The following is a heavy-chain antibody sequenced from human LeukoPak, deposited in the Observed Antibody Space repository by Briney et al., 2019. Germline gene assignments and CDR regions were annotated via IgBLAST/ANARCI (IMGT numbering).Heavy chain of an antibody. CDR1: GFTFTTYW. Sequence: GGSLRLSCVASGFTFTTYWMRWVRQPPGKGREWVAKIKNEGSEKYYVDSVKGRFTISRDNAKNSLYLEMNSLRAEDTALYYCARVGTAEGTLEDYWGQGTLVTVSS. V-gene: IGHV3-7*01. CDR2: IKNEGSEK. D-gene: IGHD6-13*01. CDR3: ARVGTAEGTLEDY. J-gene: IGHJ4*02.